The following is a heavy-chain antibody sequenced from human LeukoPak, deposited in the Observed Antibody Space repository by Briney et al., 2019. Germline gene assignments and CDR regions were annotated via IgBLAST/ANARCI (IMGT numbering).Heavy chain of an antibody. Sequence: GGSLRLSCAASGFTLSSYEVNWVRLPPGKGLEWISYISRTGNSIYYADYVKGRFNISRDSAKNSLYLQMNSLRAEDTAVYYCARGPYSSNWYVDYWGEGTLVTVA. J-gene: IGHJ4*02. CDR2: ISRTGNSI. CDR3: ARGPYSSNWYVDY. D-gene: IGHD6-13*01. V-gene: IGHV3-48*03. CDR1: GFTLSSYE.